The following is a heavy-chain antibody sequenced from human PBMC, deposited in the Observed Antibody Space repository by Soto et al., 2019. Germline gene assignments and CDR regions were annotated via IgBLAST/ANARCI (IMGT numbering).Heavy chain of an antibody. CDR1: GFTFSSYG. Sequence: QVQLVESGGGVVQPGRSLRLSCAASGFTFSSYGMHWVRQAPGKGLEWVAVIWYDGSNKYYADSVKGRFTISRDKSKNPLYLQMNSLRAEGPAVYYCAREVMGSGWKLYYFDYWGQGTLVNVSS. J-gene: IGHJ4*01. D-gene: IGHD6-19*01. CDR2: IWYDGSNK. CDR3: AREVMGSGWKLYYFDY. V-gene: IGHV3-33*01.